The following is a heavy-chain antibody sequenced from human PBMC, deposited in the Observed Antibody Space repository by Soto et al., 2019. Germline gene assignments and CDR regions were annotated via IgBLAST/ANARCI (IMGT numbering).Heavy chain of an antibody. D-gene: IGHD4-4*01. J-gene: IGHJ6*03. CDR1: GFTFSSYS. CDR3: ARDEAVTTPVYYMDV. CDR2: ISSSSSYI. V-gene: IGHV3-21*01. Sequence: GGSLRLSCAASGFTFSSYSMNWVRQAPGKGLEWVSSISSSSSYIYYADSVKGRFTISRDNAKNSLYLQMNSLRAEDTAVYYCARDEAVTTPVYYMDVWGKGTTVTVSS.